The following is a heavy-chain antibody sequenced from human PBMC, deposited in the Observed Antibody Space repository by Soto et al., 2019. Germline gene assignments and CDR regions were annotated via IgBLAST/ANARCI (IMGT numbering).Heavy chain of an antibody. CDR1: GFTFSSYA. D-gene: IGHD3-3*01. Sequence: GGSLRLSCAASGFTFSSYAMSWVRQAPGKGLEWVSAISGSGGSTYYADSVKGRFTISRDNSKNTLYLQMNSLRAEDTAVYYCAGREYYDFWSGQQPVTDYYMDVWGQGTTVTVSS. CDR3: AGREYYDFWSGQQPVTDYYMDV. V-gene: IGHV3-23*01. CDR2: ISGSGGST. J-gene: IGHJ6*03.